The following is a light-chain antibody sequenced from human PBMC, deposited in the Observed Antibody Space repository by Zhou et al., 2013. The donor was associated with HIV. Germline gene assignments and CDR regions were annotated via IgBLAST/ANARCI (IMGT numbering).Light chain of an antibody. CDR2: DTS. J-gene: IGKJ4*01. CDR3: QQYNRWPPLT. Sequence: EVVMTQSPSTLSVSPGERVTLSCRASQSVFSNLAWYQQKPGQAPSLLIYDTSTRATGIPARFSGSGSGREFTLSIANLQSEDVAVYYCQQYNRWPPLTFGGGTQVEIK. V-gene: IGKV3-15*01. CDR1: QSVFSN.